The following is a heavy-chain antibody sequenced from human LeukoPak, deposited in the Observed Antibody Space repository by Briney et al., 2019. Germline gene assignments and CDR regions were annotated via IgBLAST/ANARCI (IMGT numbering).Heavy chain of an antibody. CDR3: ARGNWGLSSGMDV. J-gene: IGHJ6*02. V-gene: IGHV3-11*05. CDR2: ISSRSSSSSYT. Sequence: GGSLRLSCAASGFTFSDYYMSWIRQAPGKGLEGVSYISSRSSSSSYTNYADSVKGRFTISRDNAKNSLYLQMNSLRAEDTAVYYCARGNWGLSSGMDVWGQGTTVTVSS. CDR1: GFTFSDYY. D-gene: IGHD7-27*01.